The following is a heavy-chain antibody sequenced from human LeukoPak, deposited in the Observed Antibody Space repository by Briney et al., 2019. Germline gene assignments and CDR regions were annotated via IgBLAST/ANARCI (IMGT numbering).Heavy chain of an antibody. CDR2: IYTSGST. D-gene: IGHD3-3*01. CDR3: ARDLATYYDFWSGYYIAFDI. CDR1: GGSISSYY. Sequence: PSETLSLTCTVSGGSISSYYWSWIRQPAGKGLEWIGRIYTSGSTNYNPSLKSRVTMSVDTSKNQFSLKLSSVTAADTAVYYCARDLATYYDFWSGYYIAFDIWGQGTMVTVSS. V-gene: IGHV4-4*07. J-gene: IGHJ3*02.